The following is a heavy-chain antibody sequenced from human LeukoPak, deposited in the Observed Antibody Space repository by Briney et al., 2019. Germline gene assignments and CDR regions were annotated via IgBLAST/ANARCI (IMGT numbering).Heavy chain of an antibody. V-gene: IGHV3-7*01. CDR1: GFTFSTYW. J-gene: IGHJ4*02. CDR3: AGDSGGNDY. CDR2: IKQDGSEK. D-gene: IGHD4-23*01. Sequence: GGSLRLSCAASGFTFSTYWMSWVRQAPGKGLEWVANIKQDGSEKYYVDSVKGRFTISRDNAKNSLYLQMNSLRAEDTAMYYCAGDSGGNDYWGQGTLVTVSS.